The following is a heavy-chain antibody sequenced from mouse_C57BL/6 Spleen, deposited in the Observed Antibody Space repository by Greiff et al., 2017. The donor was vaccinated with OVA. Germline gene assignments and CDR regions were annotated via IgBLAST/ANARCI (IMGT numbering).Heavy chain of an antibody. CDR1: GYTFTSYW. Sequence: QVQLQQPGAELVKPGASVKLSCKASGYTFTSYWMQWVKQRPGQGLEWIGEIDPSDSYTNYNQKFKGKATLTVDTSSSTAYMQLSSLTSEDSAVYYCASWYYCDYWGKGTTLTVSS. J-gene: IGHJ2*01. CDR3: ASWYYCDY. CDR2: IDPSDSYT. V-gene: IGHV1-50*01.